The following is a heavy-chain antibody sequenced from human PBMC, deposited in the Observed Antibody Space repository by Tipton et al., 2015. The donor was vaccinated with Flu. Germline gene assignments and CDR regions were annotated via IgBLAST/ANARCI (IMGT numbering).Heavy chain of an antibody. D-gene: IGHD3-22*01. CDR3: AKEGNVDPMIVVVITEPLFDC. V-gene: IGHV3-30*18. J-gene: IGHJ4*02. Sequence: SLRLSCAASGFTFSNYGMHWVRQAPGKGLESVAVISYDGGNKYYADSVKGRFTISRDNSKNILYLQMNSLRAEDTAVYYCAKEGNVDPMIVVVITEPLFDCWGQGALVTVSS. CDR2: ISYDGGNK. CDR1: GFTFSNYG.